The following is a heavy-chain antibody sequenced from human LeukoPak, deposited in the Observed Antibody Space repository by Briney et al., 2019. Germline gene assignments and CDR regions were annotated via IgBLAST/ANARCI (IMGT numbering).Heavy chain of an antibody. CDR1: GFTFSSYW. J-gene: IGHJ4*02. V-gene: IGHV3-7*01. CDR3: ARDWRGRVVVVAAAPFDH. D-gene: IGHD2-2*01. CDR2: IKQDGSEK. Sequence: GVSLRLSCAASGFTFSSYWMSWVRQAPGKGLEWVANIKQDGSEKYYVDSVKGRFTISRDNAKNSPYLQMNSLRAEDTAVYYCARDWRGRVVVVAAAPFDHWGQGTLVTVSS.